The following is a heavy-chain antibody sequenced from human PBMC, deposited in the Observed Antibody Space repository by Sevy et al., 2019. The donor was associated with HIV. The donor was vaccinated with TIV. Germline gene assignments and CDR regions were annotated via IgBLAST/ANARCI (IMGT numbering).Heavy chain of an antibody. CDR3: AKAPSTALIGAFDI. Sequence: GGSLRLSCAASGFSFDDYGMHWVRQAPGKGLESVSGISWNSGNIAYADSVKGRFTISRDNAKNSLYLRMNSLRPEDTALYYCAKAPSTALIGAFDIWGQGTMVTVSS. CDR2: ISWNSGNI. V-gene: IGHV3-9*01. D-gene: IGHD1-1*01. J-gene: IGHJ3*02. CDR1: GFSFDDYG.